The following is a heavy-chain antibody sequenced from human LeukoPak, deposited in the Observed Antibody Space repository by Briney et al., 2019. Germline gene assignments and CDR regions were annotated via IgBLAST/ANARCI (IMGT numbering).Heavy chain of an antibody. J-gene: IGHJ4*02. CDR1: GGSISNYY. D-gene: IGHD5-18*01. Sequence: PSETLSLTCSVSGGSISNYYWSWIRQPPGKGLEWIGYIYYSGSATYNSALKSRVTISVDTSKNQFSLKLNSVTAADTAVYCCARFPPGYSYGLDFWGQGTLVTVSS. CDR3: ARFPPGYSYGLDF. CDR2: IYYSGSA. V-gene: IGHV4-59*01.